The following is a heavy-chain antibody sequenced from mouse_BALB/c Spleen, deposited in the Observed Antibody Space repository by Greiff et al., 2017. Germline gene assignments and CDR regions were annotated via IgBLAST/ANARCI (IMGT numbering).Heavy chain of an antibody. J-gene: IGHJ4*01. CDR3: ARYGDEEGYAMDY. CDR2: ISCYNGAT. Sequence: LVKTGASVKISCKASGYSFTGYYMHWVKQSHGKSLEWIGYISCYNGATSYNQKFKGKATFTVDTSSSTAYLQFNSLTSEDSAVYYCARYGDEEGYAMDYWGQGTSVTVSS. D-gene: IGHD1-1*01. CDR1: GYSFTGYY. V-gene: IGHV1S34*01.